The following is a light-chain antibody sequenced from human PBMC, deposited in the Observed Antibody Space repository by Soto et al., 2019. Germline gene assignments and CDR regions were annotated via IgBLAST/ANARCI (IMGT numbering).Light chain of an antibody. CDR3: QQDGSSGT. V-gene: IGKV3-20*01. CDR2: GAS. J-gene: IGKJ1*01. Sequence: EIVLTQSPGTLSLSPGERATLSCRASQSVSNNYLAWYQQKPGQAPRLLIYGASNRATGIPDRFSGSGSGTDFTLTISRLEPEYFAVYYCQQDGSSGTFGQGTKVEIK. CDR1: QSVSNNY.